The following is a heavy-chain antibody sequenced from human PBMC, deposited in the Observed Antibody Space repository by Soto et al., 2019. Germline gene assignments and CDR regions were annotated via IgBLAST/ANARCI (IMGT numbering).Heavy chain of an antibody. CDR3: NRGSEYDFWSGYL. CDR1: GGTSTRYA. D-gene: IGHD3-3*01. Sequence: QERLVQSGAEVRKPGSSVKVSCKVTGGTSTRYAINWVRQAPGQGLEWMGGIVPMFGTSKYAQKFQGRVTITADTSTNIAYMELRSLRSENTAVNSCNRGSEYDFWSGYLWGQGTLVSVSS. V-gene: IGHV1-69*06. J-gene: IGHJ4*02. CDR2: IVPMFGTS.